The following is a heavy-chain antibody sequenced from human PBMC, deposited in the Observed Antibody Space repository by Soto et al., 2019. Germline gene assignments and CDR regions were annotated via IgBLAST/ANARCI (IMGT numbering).Heavy chain of an antibody. J-gene: IGHJ6*03. V-gene: IGHV1-18*01. CDR2: ISAYNGNT. D-gene: IGHD6-19*01. CDR3: ARDRLSIAVAEYYYYYYYMDV. Sequence: GASVKVSCKASGYTFTSYGISWVRQAPGQGLEWMGWISAYNGNTNYAQKLQGRVTMTTDTSTSTAYMELRSLRSDDTAVYYCARDRLSIAVAEYYYYYYYMDVWGKGTTVTVSS. CDR1: GYTFTSYG.